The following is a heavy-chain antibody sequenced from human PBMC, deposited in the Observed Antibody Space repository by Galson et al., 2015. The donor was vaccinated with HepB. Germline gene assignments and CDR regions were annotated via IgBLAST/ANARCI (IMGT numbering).Heavy chain of an antibody. CDR2: ISYDGSNK. Sequence: SLRLSCAASGFTFSSYGMHWVRQAPGKGLEWVAVISYDGSNKYYADSVKGRFTISRDNSKNTLYLQMNSLRAEDTAVYYCAKDLGQQLRLDYWGQGTLVTVSS. CDR3: AKDLGQQLRLDY. CDR1: GFTFSSYG. J-gene: IGHJ4*02. V-gene: IGHV3-30*18. D-gene: IGHD6-13*01.